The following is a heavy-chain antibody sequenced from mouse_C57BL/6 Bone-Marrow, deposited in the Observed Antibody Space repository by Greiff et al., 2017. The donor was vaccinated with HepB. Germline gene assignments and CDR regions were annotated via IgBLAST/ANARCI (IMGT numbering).Heavy chain of an antibody. D-gene: IGHD4-1*01. J-gene: IGHJ4*01. CDR2: IDPSDSET. CDR1: GYTFTSYW. V-gene: IGHV1-52*01. Sequence: QVQLQQPGAELVRPGSSVKLSCKASGYTFTSYWMHWVKQRPIQGLEWIGNIDPSDSETNYNQKFKDKATLTVDKSSSTAYMQLSSLTSEDSAVYYCASKRVNWDDGYAMDYWGQGTSVTVSS. CDR3: ASKRVNWDDGYAMDY.